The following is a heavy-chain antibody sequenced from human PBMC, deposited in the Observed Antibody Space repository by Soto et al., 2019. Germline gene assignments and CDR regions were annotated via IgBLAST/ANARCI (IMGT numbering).Heavy chain of an antibody. J-gene: IGHJ5*02. CDR1: GSTFSTSV. CDR2: VTGSGLST. D-gene: IGHD2-21*02. CDR3: AKSACSGDCYRGFDP. V-gene: IGHV3-23*01. Sequence: EVQLLESGGGLVQPGGSLRLSCAASGSTFSTSVMSWVRQAPGKGLEWGSSVTGSGLSTFYADSVRGRFTISRDHSENTLYLPMDSMGAEDAAVYYCAKSACSGDCYRGFDPWGQGTLVTVSS.